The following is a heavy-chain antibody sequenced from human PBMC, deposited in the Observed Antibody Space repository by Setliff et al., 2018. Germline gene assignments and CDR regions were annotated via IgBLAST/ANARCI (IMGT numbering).Heavy chain of an antibody. D-gene: IGHD3-9*01. J-gene: IGHJ4*02. CDR1: GYTFNNYG. Sequence: ASVKVSCKASGYTFNNYGIIWVRQAPGQGPEWMGWISAYSGETNYAQIFRGRVTMTTDTPTSTAYMELRSLTSDDTAVYYCARGQTLRYFDWPTAFDYWGLRLSWSPSPQ. CDR3: ARGQTLRYFDWPTAFDY. CDR2: ISAYSGET. V-gene: IGHV1-18*01.